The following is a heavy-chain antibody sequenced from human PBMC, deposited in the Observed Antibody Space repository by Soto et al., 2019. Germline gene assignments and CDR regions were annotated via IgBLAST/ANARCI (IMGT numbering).Heavy chain of an antibody. D-gene: IGHD3-3*01. J-gene: IGHJ6*02. Sequence: ASVKVSCKASGGTFSSYAISWVRQAPGQGLEWMGGIIPIFGTANYAQKFQGRVTITADESTSTAYMELSSLRSEDTAVYYCASGPPPYDFWSGYPYKGMDVSGQGTTVTVSS. CDR3: ASGPPPYDFWSGYPYKGMDV. CDR2: IIPIFGTA. V-gene: IGHV1-69*13. CDR1: GGTFSSYA.